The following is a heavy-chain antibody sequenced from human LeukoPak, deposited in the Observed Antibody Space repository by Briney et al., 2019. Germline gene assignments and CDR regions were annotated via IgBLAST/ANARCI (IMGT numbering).Heavy chain of an antibody. D-gene: IGHD2-2*02. CDR1: GFTFSNFA. V-gene: IGHV3-23*01. CDR2: ISGNGATT. Sequence: GGSLRLSCAASGFTFSNFAMTWVRQAPGKGLEWVSTISGNGATTYYADSVKGHFTISRDNSKNTLFLQMNGLTAEDTAVYYCAKDARSCTSSACYTVSTYYFDSWGQGTLVSVPS. J-gene: IGHJ4*02. CDR3: AKDARSCTSSACYTVSTYYFDS.